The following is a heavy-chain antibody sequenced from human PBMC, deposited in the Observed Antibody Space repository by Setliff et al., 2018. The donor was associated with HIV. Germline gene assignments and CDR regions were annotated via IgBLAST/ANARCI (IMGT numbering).Heavy chain of an antibody. J-gene: IGHJ3*01. CDR1: GGSVGSSSYY. CDR3: ARDDSIVLVPAIMRGDGFDF. Sequence: SETLSLTCTVSGGSVGSSSYYWAWIRQPPGKGLERIGSIYYTGNTKYNPSLESRVTFSIDTSENQFSLRLASVTAADTAIYYCARDDSIVLVPAIMRGDGFDFWGQGRMVTVSS. D-gene: IGHD2-2*01. V-gene: IGHV4-39*07. CDR2: IYYTGNT.